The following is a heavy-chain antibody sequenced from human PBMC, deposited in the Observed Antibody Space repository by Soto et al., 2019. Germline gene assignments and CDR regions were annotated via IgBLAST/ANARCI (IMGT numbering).Heavy chain of an antibody. D-gene: IGHD6-6*01. CDR3: ARGHISSTKNWLDP. Sequence: SETLSLTCAVSGGSINSTNWWSWVRQPPGKGLEWIGEIYHSGSTNYNPSLKSRVTISVDKSKNQFSLKLSSVTAADTAMYYCARGHISSTKNWLDPWGQGTLVTVSS. V-gene: IGHV4-4*02. CDR1: GGSINSTNW. CDR2: IYHSGST. J-gene: IGHJ5*02.